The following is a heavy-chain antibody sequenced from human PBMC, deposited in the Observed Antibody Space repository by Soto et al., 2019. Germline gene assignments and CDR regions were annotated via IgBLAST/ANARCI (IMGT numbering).Heavy chain of an antibody. CDR3: ARIVVVMDY. D-gene: IGHD3-22*01. V-gene: IGHV4-39*01. CDR1: GDSITSSSSY. J-gene: IGHJ4*02. CDR2: IYYSGTT. Sequence: SETLALTCSVSGDSITSSSSYWGWIRQPPGKGLEWIGHIYYSGTTSYSPSLRGRVIIFVDKSKRQFSLKVSSVTAADTAVYYCARIVVVMDYWGQGTLVTVS.